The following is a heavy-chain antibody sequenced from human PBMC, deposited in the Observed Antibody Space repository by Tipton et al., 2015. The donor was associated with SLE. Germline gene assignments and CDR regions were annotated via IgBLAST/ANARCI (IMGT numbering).Heavy chain of an antibody. V-gene: IGHV4-31*03. CDR2: IYFSGRT. CDR1: GGSISSGGHY. J-gene: IGHJ6*03. D-gene: IGHD1-26*01. CDR3: ARERGAGAHYYYYMDV. Sequence: TLSLTCTVSGGSISSGGHYWTWIRQHPGKGLEFIAFIYFSGRTYYSPSLKSRVTISVDTSKNQFSLKLSSVTAADTAVYYCARERGAGAHYYYYMDVWGKVTTVTVSS.